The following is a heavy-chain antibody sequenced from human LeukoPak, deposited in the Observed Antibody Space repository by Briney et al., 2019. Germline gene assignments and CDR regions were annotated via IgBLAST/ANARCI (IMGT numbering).Heavy chain of an antibody. V-gene: IGHV3-11*04. D-gene: IGHD2-2*01. CDR1: GFTFSDYY. J-gene: IGHJ6*03. CDR2: ISSSGSTI. Sequence: GGSLRLSCAASGFTFSDYYMSWIRQAPGKGLEWVSYISSSGSTIYYADSVKGRFTISRDNAKNSLYLQMNSLRAEDTAVYYCAGDYQPLLYYMDVWGKGTTVTVSS. CDR3: AGDYQPLLYYMDV.